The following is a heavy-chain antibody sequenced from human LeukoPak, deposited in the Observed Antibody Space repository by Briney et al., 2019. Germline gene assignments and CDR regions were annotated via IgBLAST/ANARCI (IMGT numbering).Heavy chain of an antibody. CDR3: ASEDSSSQANWFDP. D-gene: IGHD6-13*01. CDR2: ISYDGSNK. CDR1: GFTFSSYA. V-gene: IGHV3-30*01. J-gene: IGHJ5*02. Sequence: GRSLRLSCAASGFTFSSYAMHWVRQAPGKGLEWVAVISYDGSNKYYADSVKGRFTISRDNSKNTLYLQMNSLRAEDTAVYYCASEDSSSQANWFDPWGQGTLVTVSS.